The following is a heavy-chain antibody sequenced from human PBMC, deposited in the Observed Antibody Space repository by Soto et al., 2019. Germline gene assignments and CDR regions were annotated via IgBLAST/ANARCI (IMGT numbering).Heavy chain of an antibody. CDR3: TRWAYSYGWYFDY. J-gene: IGHJ4*02. V-gene: IGHV3-73*01. Sequence: EVQLVESGGGLVQPGGSLKLSCAASGFTFSGCAMHWVRQASGKGLEWLGRIRSKPNNYATEYAASVQGRFTISRDDSKTTAYVEMNSLKTEDTAVYYCTRWAYSYGWYFDYWGQGALVTVSS. CDR1: GFTFSGCA. CDR2: IRSKPNNYAT. D-gene: IGHD6-19*01.